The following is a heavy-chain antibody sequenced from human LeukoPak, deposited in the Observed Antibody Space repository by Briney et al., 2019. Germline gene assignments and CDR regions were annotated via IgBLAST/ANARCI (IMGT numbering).Heavy chain of an antibody. J-gene: IGHJ6*04. D-gene: IGHD3/OR15-3a*01. Sequence: SETLSLTCAVYGGSVSEYHGNWVGQAQGKGLEWIGEINHSGSTDYNPSLRSRVTISADTSKKQFSLTLTSVTAADTGVYYCASGRVIFSAPVHYYYGMDVWGTGTTVTVSS. CDR3: ASGRVIFSAPVHYYYGMDV. CDR2: INHSGST. V-gene: IGHV4-34*01. CDR1: GGSVSEYH.